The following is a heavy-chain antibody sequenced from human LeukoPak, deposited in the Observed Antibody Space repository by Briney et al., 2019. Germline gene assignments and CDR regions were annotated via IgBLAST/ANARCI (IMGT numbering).Heavy chain of an antibody. CDR1: GGSISSSNW. CDR2: IYHGGST. Sequence: SGTLSLTCTVSGGSISSSNWWSWVRQPPGKGLEWIGEIYHGGSTNYGPSLESRVTMSVDRSKNQFSLKLSSVTAADTAVYYCARGEDYGSGTVHFDYWGQGTLVTVSS. J-gene: IGHJ4*02. D-gene: IGHD3-10*01. CDR3: ARGEDYGSGTVHFDY. V-gene: IGHV4-4*02.